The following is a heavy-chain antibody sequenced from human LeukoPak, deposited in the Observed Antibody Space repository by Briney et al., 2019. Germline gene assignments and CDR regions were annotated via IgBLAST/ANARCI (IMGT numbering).Heavy chain of an antibody. J-gene: IGHJ3*02. CDR1: GGSISSSGYY. Sequence: SETLSLTCTVSGGSISSSGYYWGWIRQPPGKGLEWIGSIYYSGSTYYNPSLKSRVTISVDTSKNQFSLKLSSVTAADTAVYYCARDRARSGYSYAGYAFDIWGQGTMVTVSS. CDR2: IYYSGST. V-gene: IGHV4-39*07. CDR3: ARDRARSGYSYAGYAFDI. D-gene: IGHD5-18*01.